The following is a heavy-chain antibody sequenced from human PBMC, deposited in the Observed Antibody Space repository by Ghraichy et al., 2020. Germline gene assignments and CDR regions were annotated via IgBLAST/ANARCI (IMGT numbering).Heavy chain of an antibody. CDR1: GFTFSSYS. CDR2: ISNSRSYI. D-gene: IGHD3-22*01. J-gene: IGHJ3*02. CDR3: ASCGYYYDSSGDYRFDALDI. Sequence: GGSLRLSCAASGFTFSSYSMNWVRQAPGKGLEWVSSISNSRSYIYNADSKKGRFTIFRDNAKNSLYLQMNSLRAEATAVYYCASCGYYYDSSGDYRFDALDIWGQGTMVTVSS. V-gene: IGHV3-21*01.